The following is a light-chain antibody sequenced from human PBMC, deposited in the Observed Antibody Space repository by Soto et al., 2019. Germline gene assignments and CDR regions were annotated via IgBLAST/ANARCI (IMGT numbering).Light chain of an antibody. Sequence: DIELTQSPSSLSSSPGDRVTISCRASQSVSNYLAWYQQKPGQAPKLLIYAASTLHTGIPARFSGSGSGTDFTLTISRLQPEDVAVYYCQQYSGAPHTFGGGTKVEIK. J-gene: IGKJ4*01. V-gene: IGKV1-27*01. CDR3: QQYSGAPHT. CDR2: AAS. CDR1: QSVSNY.